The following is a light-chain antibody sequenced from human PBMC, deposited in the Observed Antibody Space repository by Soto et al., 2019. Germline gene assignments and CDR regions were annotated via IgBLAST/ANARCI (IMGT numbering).Light chain of an antibody. J-gene: IGKJ1*01. V-gene: IGKV1-5*03. Sequence: DIQMTQSPSTLSASVGDRVTMTCRASQNIGNWLAWYQQKPGKAPNLLIYKASSLESGVPSRFSGSGSGTEFTLTITSLQPDDFATYYCQQYISYSWTFGQGTKVYIK. CDR3: QQYISYSWT. CDR2: KAS. CDR1: QNIGNW.